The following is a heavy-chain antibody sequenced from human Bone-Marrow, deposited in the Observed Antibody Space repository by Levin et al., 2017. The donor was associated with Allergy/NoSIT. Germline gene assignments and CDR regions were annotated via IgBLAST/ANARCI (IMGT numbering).Heavy chain of an antibody. CDR3: ARVVPTVSSTGWSGAHFDY. V-gene: IGHV4-39*07. J-gene: IGHJ4*02. Sequence: SETLSLTCTVSGGSISSSSYYWGWIRQPPGKGLEWIGSIYYSGSTYYNPSLKSRITISIDTSKNQFSLKLSSVTAADTAVYYCARVVPTVSSTGWSGAHFDYWGQGTLVTVSS. CDR1: GGSISSSSYY. D-gene: IGHD6-19*01. CDR2: IYYSGST.